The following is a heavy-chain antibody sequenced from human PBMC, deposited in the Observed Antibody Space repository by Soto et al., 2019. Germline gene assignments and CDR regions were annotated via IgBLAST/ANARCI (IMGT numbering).Heavy chain of an antibody. J-gene: IGHJ6*03. V-gene: IGHV4-39*01. D-gene: IGHD6-19*01. CDR1: GGSISSSSYY. Sequence: QLQLQESGPGLVKPSETLSLTCTVSGGSISSSSYYWGWIRQPPGKGLEWIGSIYYSGSTYYNPSLKSRVTISGDTSKNQFALKLSSVTAADTAVYYCARQSSSGWSPYYYYYMDVWGKGTTVTVSS. CDR3: ARQSSSGWSPYYYYYMDV. CDR2: IYYSGST.